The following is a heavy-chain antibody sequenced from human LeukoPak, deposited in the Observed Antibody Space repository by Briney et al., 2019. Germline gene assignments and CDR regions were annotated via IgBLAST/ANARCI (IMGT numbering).Heavy chain of an antibody. V-gene: IGHV3-48*04. Sequence: GGSLRLSCAASGFTSSSYSMNWVRQAPGKGLEWVSYISSSSSTIYYADSVKGRFTISRDNAKNSLYLQMNSLRAEDTAVCYCARALNWFDPWGQGTLVTVSS. CDR1: GFTSSSYS. J-gene: IGHJ5*02. CDR3: ARALNWFDP. CDR2: ISSSSSTI.